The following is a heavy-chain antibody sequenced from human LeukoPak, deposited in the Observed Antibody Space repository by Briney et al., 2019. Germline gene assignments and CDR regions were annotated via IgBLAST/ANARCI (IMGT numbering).Heavy chain of an antibody. J-gene: IGHJ4*02. CDR1: GYTFTGYY. D-gene: IGHD3-22*01. Sequence: VASVKVSCKTSGYTFTGYYMHWVRQAPGQGLEWMGRINPNSGGTNYAQKFQGRVTMTRDTSISTAYMELSRLRSDDTAVYYCAESLNYYDSSGYGFWGQGTLVTVSS. V-gene: IGHV1-2*06. CDR3: AESLNYYDSSGYGF. CDR2: INPNSGGT.